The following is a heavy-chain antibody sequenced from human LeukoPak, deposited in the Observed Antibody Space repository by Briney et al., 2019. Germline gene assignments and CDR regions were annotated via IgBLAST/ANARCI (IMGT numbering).Heavy chain of an antibody. J-gene: IGHJ5*02. CDR3: ARDLGGSGRYPHNWFDR. D-gene: IGHD3-10*01. Sequence: SETLSLTCTVSGGSLSSSSYYWGWLRQPPGKGLEWIGCIYYSGSTYYNPSLRSRVTISVDTSKNQFSLTLSSVTAADTAVYYCARDLGGSGRYPHNWFDRWGQGTLVTVSS. CDR2: IYYSGST. CDR1: GGSLSSSSYY. V-gene: IGHV4-39*07.